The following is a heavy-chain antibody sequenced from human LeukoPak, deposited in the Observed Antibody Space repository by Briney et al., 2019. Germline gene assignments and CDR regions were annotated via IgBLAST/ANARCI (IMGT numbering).Heavy chain of an antibody. CDR3: ASRYYYDSSGYYSDAFDI. V-gene: IGHV4-59*01. CDR1: GGSISSYY. Sequence: SETLSLTCTVSGGSISSYYWSWIRQPPGKGLEWIGYICYSGSTNYNPSLKSRVTISVDTSKNQFSLKLSSVTAADTAVYYCASRYYYDSSGYYSDAFDIWGQGTMVTVSS. J-gene: IGHJ3*02. CDR2: ICYSGST. D-gene: IGHD3-22*01.